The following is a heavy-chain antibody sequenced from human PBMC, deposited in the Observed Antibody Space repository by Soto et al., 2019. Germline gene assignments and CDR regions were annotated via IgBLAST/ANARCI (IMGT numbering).Heavy chain of an antibody. CDR3: ARHYSSGSRNWFDP. Sequence: SETLSLNGRVSGGSINSSSYFWGWFRQPPGKGLEWIGSIYYSGSTYYNPSLRSRVTISVDTSKNQFSLKLSSVTAADTAVFYCARHYSSGSRNWFDPWGQGTLVTVS. V-gene: IGHV4-39*01. J-gene: IGHJ5*02. D-gene: IGHD6-19*01. CDR1: GGSINSSSYF. CDR2: IYYSGST.